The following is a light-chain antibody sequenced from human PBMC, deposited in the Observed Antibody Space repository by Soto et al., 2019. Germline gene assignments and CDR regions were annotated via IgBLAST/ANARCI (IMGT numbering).Light chain of an antibody. CDR1: SSDVGSYNL. V-gene: IGLV2-23*01. CDR2: EAN. CDR3: SSYAGSYNLGV. Sequence: QSALTQPASVSGSPGQSITISCTGTSSDVGSYNLVSWYQQHPGKAPKLMIYEANKRPSGVSDRFSGSKSGNTASLTISGLQAEDEAEYYCSSYAGSYNLGVFGGGTKLTVL. J-gene: IGLJ3*02.